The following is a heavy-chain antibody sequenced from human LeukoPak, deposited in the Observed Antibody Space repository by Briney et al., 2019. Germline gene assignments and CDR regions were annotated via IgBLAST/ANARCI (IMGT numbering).Heavy chain of an antibody. D-gene: IGHD3-10*01. V-gene: IGHV3-30*01. Sequence: DSVKGRFTISRDNSKNTLYLQMDSLRAEDTAVYYCARAPTMGVRGVETTHHYMDVWGKGTTVTVSS. J-gene: IGHJ6*03. CDR3: ARAPTMGVRGVETTHHYMDV.